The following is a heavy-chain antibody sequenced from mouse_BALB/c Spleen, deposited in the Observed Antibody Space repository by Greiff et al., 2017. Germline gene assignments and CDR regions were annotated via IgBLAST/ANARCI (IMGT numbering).Heavy chain of an antibody. CDR2: ISSGSSTI. J-gene: IGHJ4*01. CDR3: ARGTYYGSSYRYYAMDY. Sequence: EVKLMESGGGLVQPGGSRKLSCAASGFTFSSFGMHWVRQAPEKGLEWVAYISSGSSTIYYADTVKGRFTISRDNPKNTLFLQMTSLRSEDTAMYYCARGTYYGSSYRYYAMDYWGQGTSVTVSS. V-gene: IGHV5-17*02. CDR1: GFTFSSFG. D-gene: IGHD1-1*01.